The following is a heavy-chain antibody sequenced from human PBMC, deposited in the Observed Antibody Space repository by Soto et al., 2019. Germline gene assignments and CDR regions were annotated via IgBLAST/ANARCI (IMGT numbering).Heavy chain of an antibody. V-gene: IGHV3-23*01. J-gene: IGHJ4*02. Sequence: GSLRLSCAASGFTFIIYAMSWVRQAPGKGLEWVSAISGSGGSTYYADSVKGRFTISRDNSKNTLYLQMNSLRAEDTAVYYCAKSEKAAAGPFDYWGQGTLVTVSS. CDR2: ISGSGGST. CDR3: AKSEKAAAGPFDY. CDR1: GFTFIIYA. D-gene: IGHD6-13*01.